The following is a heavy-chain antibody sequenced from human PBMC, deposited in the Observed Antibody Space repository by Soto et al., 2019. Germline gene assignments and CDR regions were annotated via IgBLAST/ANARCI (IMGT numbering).Heavy chain of an antibody. Sequence: QVQLVQSGAEVKKPGASVKVSCKASGYTFTDYYLHWVRQAPGQWLESMGWINPNTGDTNYAQKFQGRVTMTRDTSISTAYMELIRLTSDDTAMYHFARLRLVRPTENDWGQGTLVTVSS. V-gene: IGHV1-2*02. J-gene: IGHJ4*02. CDR2: INPNTGDT. CDR3: ARLRLVRPTEND. D-gene: IGHD2-21*01. CDR1: GYTFTDYY.